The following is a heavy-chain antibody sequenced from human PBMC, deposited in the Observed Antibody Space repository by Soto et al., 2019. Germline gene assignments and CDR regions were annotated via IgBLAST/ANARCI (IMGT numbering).Heavy chain of an antibody. V-gene: IGHV2-5*02. CDR2: IYWDDDK. D-gene: IGHD2-21*01. CDR1: GFSLSTRGVA. CDR3: ARHISVSRAEAYDY. J-gene: IGHJ4*02. Sequence: QITLKEAGPTLVKPTQTLTLTCTFSGFSLSTRGVAVGWIRQSPGKALEWLALIYWDDDKRYRPSLQNRLNITSDTSKNQVVLSMTSMDPVDTATYYCARHISVSRAEAYDYWGQGTLVLVSS.